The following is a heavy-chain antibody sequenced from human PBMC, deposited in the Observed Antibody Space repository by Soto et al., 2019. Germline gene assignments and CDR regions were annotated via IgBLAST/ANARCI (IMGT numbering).Heavy chain of an antibody. CDR2: INAGNGNT. V-gene: IGHV1-3*01. J-gene: IGHJ6*03. D-gene: IGHD4-4*01. Sequence: GASVKVSCKASGYTFTSYAMHWVRQAPGQRLEWMGWINAGNGNTKYSQKFQGRVTITRDTSASTAYMELSSLRSEDTAVYYCARVQKETPYYYYYMDVWGKGTTVTVSS. CDR3: ARVQKETPYYYYYMDV. CDR1: GYTFTSYA.